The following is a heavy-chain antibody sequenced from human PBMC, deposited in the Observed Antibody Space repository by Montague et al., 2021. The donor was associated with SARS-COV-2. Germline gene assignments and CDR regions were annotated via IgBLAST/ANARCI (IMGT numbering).Heavy chain of an antibody. D-gene: IGHD5-18*01. CDR2: IYCVGST. Sequence: SETLSLTCTVSGASVGSSYWGWIRQSPGKGLEWIGYIYCVGSTDYNPSLKSRATISRDTSKNQFSLKVRSVTAADTAVYYCARETITADAFDIWGQGTMVTVSS. CDR3: ARETITADAFDI. V-gene: IGHV4-59*02. J-gene: IGHJ3*02. CDR1: GASVGSSY.